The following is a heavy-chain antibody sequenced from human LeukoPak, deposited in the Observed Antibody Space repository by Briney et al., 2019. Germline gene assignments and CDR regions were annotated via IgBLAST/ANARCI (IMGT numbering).Heavy chain of an antibody. V-gene: IGHV1-69*13. Sequence: ASVKVSCEASGGTFSSYAISWVRQAPGQGLEWMGGIIPIFGTANYAQKFQGRVTITADESTSTAYMELSSLRSEDTAVYYCARDRITIFGVARYNWFDPWGQGTLVTVSS. D-gene: IGHD3-3*01. CDR1: GGTFSSYA. CDR3: ARDRITIFGVARYNWFDP. CDR2: IIPIFGTA. J-gene: IGHJ5*02.